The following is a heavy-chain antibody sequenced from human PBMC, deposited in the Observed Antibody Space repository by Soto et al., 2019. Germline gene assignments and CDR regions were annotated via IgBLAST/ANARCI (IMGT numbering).Heavy chain of an antibody. D-gene: IGHD3-22*01. CDR1: GFPFSDYA. Sequence: GGSLRLSCAGSGFPFSDYALTWVRQAPGKGLEWVSAISGSGGSTYYADSVKGRFTISRDNSKNTLYLQMNSLRAEDTAVYYCAKDVRRSNYYDSSETVGAFDIWGQGTMVTVSS. CDR2: ISGSGGST. CDR3: AKDVRRSNYYDSSETVGAFDI. V-gene: IGHV3-23*01. J-gene: IGHJ3*02.